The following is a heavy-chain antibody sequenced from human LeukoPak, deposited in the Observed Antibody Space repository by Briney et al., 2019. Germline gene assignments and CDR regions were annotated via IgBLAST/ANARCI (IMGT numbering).Heavy chain of an antibody. J-gene: IGHJ5*02. CDR3: ARDRRGVVHCSGGSCYSYWFDP. Sequence: PGGSLRLSCAASGFTFSDYYMSWIRQAPGKGLEWVSYISSSGSTIYYADSVKGRFTISRDNAKNSLYLQMNSLRAEDTAVYYCARDRRGVVHCSGGSCYSYWFDPWGQGTLVTVSS. V-gene: IGHV3-11*01. CDR2: ISSSGSTI. D-gene: IGHD2-15*01. CDR1: GFTFSDYY.